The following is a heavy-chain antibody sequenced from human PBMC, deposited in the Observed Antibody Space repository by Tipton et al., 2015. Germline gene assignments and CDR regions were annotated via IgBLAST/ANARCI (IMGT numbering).Heavy chain of an antibody. CDR2: IYHSADT. Sequence: TLSLTCAVSGSSISSITWWTWVRQPPGKGLEWIGQIYHSADTDYNPSLQSRVTMSVDTSKGQFSLRLTSVTAADTAVYYCARRSLVGSWGLDSWGQGALVTVSP. CDR3: ARRSLVGSWGLDS. CDR1: GSSISSITW. D-gene: IGHD3-16*01. V-gene: IGHV4-4*02. J-gene: IGHJ4*02.